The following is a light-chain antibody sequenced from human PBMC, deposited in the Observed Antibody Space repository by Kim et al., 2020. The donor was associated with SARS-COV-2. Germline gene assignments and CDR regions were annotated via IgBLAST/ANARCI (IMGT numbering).Light chain of an antibody. V-gene: IGLV1-47*01. CDR3: AAWDDSLTGWV. J-gene: IGLJ3*02. CDR1: SSNIGSNY. CDR2: KNN. Sequence: ELTQPPSASWTPGQRVTISCSGSSSNIGSNYVYWYQQLPGTAPKLLVYKNNQRPSGVPDRISGSKSDTSASLAISGLRSEDETDYYCAAWDDSLTGWVFGEGTKVTV.